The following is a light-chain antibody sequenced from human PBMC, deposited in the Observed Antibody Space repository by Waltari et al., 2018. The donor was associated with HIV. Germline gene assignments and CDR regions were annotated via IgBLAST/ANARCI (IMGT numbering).Light chain of an antibody. Sequence: TQSPGTLSLSPGEAAILSCRTSQPVSSSHLGWYQQKPGQAPRLLVYGASTRAAGIPDRFSSSGSGADFTLSISRLEPEDFAVYYCHQYGSSPETFGQGTKV. J-gene: IGKJ1*01. V-gene: IGKV3-20*01. CDR2: GAS. CDR3: HQYGSSPET. CDR1: QPVSSSH.